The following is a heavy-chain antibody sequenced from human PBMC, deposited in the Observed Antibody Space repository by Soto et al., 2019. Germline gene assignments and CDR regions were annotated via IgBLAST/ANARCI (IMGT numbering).Heavy chain of an antibody. Sequence: PPETLCLPCTVSGVSLRSCYWSWVRQPPGKGLEWIGYIYYSGSTNYNPSLKSRVTISVDTSKNQFSLKLSSVTAADTAVYYCARLGYADYYFDYWGQGTLVTVSS. CDR3: ARLGYADYYFDY. CDR2: IYYSGST. CDR1: GVSLRSCY. D-gene: IGHD5-12*01. J-gene: IGHJ4*02. V-gene: IGHV4-59*01.